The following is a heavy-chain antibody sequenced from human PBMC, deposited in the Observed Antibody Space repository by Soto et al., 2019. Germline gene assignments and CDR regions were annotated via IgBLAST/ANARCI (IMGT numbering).Heavy chain of an antibody. J-gene: IGHJ4*02. CDR2: IHGDGGKI. D-gene: IGHD5-18*01. V-gene: IGHV3-7*01. Sequence: HPGGSLRLSCAASGFMFSAYWMSWVRQAPGKGLEWVANIHGDGGKIYYVDSVKGRFTISRDNAKRSLYLQMNSLRAEDTAVYCCARDFYGGYTYGPGDYWGQGALVTVSS. CDR1: GFMFSAYW. CDR3: ARDFYGGYTYGPGDY.